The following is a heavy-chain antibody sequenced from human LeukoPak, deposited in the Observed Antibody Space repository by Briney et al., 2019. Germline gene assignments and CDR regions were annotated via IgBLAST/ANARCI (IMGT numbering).Heavy chain of an antibody. V-gene: IGHV3-74*03. J-gene: IGHJ5*01. CDR2: IKGDGSST. Sequence: GGSLRLSCAASGFTFSGKWMHWVRQAPGKGLVWVSRIKGDGSSTTYADSVKGRFTISRDNAKNTQHLQMDSLRAEDTAVYYCARSDWLDSWGQGTLVIVSS. CDR1: GFTFSGKW. CDR3: ARSDWLDS.